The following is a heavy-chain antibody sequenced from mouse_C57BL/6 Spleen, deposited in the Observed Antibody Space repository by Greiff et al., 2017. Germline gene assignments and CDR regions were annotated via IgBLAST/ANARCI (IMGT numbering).Heavy chain of an antibody. D-gene: IGHD4-1*01. CDR2: ISSGSRTI. V-gene: IGHV5-17*01. CDR1: GFTFSDYG. Sequence: EVQLVESGGGLVKPGGSLKLSCAASGFTFSDYGMHWVRQAPEKGLEWVANISSGSRTIYYADTVKGRFTITRDNAKKTLFLQITSLRSEDTAMYYCARNLNWDVWFSYWGQGTLVTVSA. CDR3: ARNLNWDVWFSY. J-gene: IGHJ3*01.